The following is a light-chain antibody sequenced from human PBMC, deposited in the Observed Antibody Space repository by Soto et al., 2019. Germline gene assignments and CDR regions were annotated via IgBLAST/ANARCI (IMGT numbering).Light chain of an antibody. CDR1: QGIANF. J-gene: IGKJ4*01. CDR2: GAS. Sequence: DIQMTQSPSSLSASVGDTVTITCRASQGIANFLGWFQQKPGKAPKSLISGASSLQSGVPSKFSGSGSETDFPPTISTLPPEDSHPYYGHPYHSSPATFGGGTKVEIK. CDR3: HPYHSSPAT. V-gene: IGKV1-16*02.